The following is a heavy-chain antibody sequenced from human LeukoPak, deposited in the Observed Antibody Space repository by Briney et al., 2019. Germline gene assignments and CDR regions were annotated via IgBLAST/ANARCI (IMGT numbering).Heavy chain of an antibody. J-gene: IGHJ3*02. Sequence: PGGSLRLSCAASGFTVSSNYMSWVRQAPGKGLEWVSVIYSGGSTYYADSVKGRFTTSRDNSKNTLYLQMNSLRAEDTAVYYCARGYGGNSGAFDIWGRGTMVTVSS. V-gene: IGHV3-53*01. CDR1: GFTVSSNY. D-gene: IGHD4-23*01. CDR2: IYSGGST. CDR3: ARGYGGNSGAFDI.